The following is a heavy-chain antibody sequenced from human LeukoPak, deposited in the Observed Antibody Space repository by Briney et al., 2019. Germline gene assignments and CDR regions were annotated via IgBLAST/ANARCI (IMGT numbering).Heavy chain of an antibody. CDR1: GFTFSSYA. CDR2: ISGSGGST. V-gene: IGHV3-23*01. J-gene: IGHJ4*02. CDR3: AKGQKREQWLVSFDY. Sequence: LSGGSLRLSCAASGFTFSSYAMSWVRQAPGKGLEWVSAISGSGGSTYYVDSVKGRFTISRDNSKNTLYLQMNSLRAEDTAVYYCAKGQKREQWLVSFDYWGQGTLVTVSS. D-gene: IGHD6-19*01.